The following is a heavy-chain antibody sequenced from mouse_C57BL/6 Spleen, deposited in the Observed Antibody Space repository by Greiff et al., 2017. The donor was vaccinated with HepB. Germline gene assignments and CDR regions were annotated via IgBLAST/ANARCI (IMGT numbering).Heavy chain of an antibody. V-gene: IGHV1-52*01. CDR1: GYTFTSYW. Sequence: QVQLQQPGAELVRPGSSVKLSCKASGYTFTSYWMHWVKQRPIQGLEWIGNIDPSDSETHYNQKFKDKATLTVDKSSSTAYMQLSSLTSEDSAVYYCARGGYGNYPWGYWGQGTTLTVSS. J-gene: IGHJ2*01. D-gene: IGHD2-1*01. CDR3: ARGGYGNYPWGY. CDR2: IDPSDSET.